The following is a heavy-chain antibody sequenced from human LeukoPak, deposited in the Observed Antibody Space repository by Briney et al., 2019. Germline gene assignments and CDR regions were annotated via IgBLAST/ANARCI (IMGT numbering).Heavy chain of an antibody. J-gene: IGHJ3*02. D-gene: IGHD6-13*01. CDR1: GYTFTSYG. CDR2: ISAYKGDT. Sequence: GASVKVSCKASGYTFTSYGISWVRQAPGQGREWRGGISAYKGDTNYAQKPRGRVTMTTDTSTSTAYMERRSLRSDATAVYYCAREYSSSWYGAFDIWGQGTMVTVSS. CDR3: AREYSSSWYGAFDI. V-gene: IGHV1-18*01.